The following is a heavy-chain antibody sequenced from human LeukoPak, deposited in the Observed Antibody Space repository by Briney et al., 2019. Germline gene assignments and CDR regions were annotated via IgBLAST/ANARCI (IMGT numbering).Heavy chain of an antibody. CDR2: ISYDGSNK. CDR3: ARGYSSGWLEGTSFDY. Sequence: GGSLRLSCAASGFTFSSYAMHWVRQAPGKGLEWVAVISYDGSNKYYADSVKGRFTISRDNSKNTLYLQMNSLRAEDTAVYYCARGYSSGWLEGTSFDYWGQGTLVTVSS. J-gene: IGHJ4*02. D-gene: IGHD6-19*01. V-gene: IGHV3-30*04. CDR1: GFTFSSYA.